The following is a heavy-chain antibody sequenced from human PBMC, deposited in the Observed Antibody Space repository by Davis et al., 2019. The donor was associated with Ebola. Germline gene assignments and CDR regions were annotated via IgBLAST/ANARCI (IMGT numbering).Heavy chain of an antibody. CDR2: ISAYNGHT. D-gene: IGHD5-18*01. CDR1: GYTFTSYG. J-gene: IGHJ4*02. CDR3: AIVDTAMAPFDY. Sequence: ASVKVSCKASGYTFTSYGINWVRQAPGQGLEWMGWISAYNGHTNYAQNFQGRVTMTTDTSTSTAYMELSSLRSEDTAVYYCAIVDTAMAPFDYWGQGTLVTVSS. V-gene: IGHV1-18*04.